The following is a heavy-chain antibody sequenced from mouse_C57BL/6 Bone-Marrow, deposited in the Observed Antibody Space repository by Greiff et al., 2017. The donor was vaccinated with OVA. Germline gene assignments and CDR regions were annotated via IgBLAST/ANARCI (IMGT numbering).Heavy chain of an antibody. D-gene: IGHD2-4*01. CDR3: ARGHDYDTAY. CDR2: IDPSDSYT. J-gene: IGHJ3*01. CDR1: GYTFTSYW. Sequence: QVQLKQPGAELVMPGASVKLSCKASGYTFTSYWMHWVKQRPGQGLEWIGAIDPSDSYTNYNQKFKGKSTLTVDKSSSTAYMQLSSLTSEDSAVYYCARGHDYDTAYWGQGTLVTVSA. V-gene: IGHV1-69*01.